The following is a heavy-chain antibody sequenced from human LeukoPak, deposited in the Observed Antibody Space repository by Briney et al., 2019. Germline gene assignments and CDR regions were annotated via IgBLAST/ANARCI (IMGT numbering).Heavy chain of an antibody. CDR2: IIPIFGTA. Sequence: SVKVSCKASGYTFTSYDINWVRQAPGQGLEWMGGIIPIFGTANYAQKFQGRVTITADESTSTAYMELSSLRSEDTAVYYCAREIAAAGYNWFDPWGQGTLVTVSS. CDR1: GYTFTSYD. D-gene: IGHD6-13*01. V-gene: IGHV1-69*13. CDR3: AREIAAAGYNWFDP. J-gene: IGHJ5*02.